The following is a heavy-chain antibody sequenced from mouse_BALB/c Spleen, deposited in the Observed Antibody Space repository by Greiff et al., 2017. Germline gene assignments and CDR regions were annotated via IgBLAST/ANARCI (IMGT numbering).Heavy chain of an antibody. Sequence: EVMLVESGGGLVQPGGSLRLSCATSGFTFTDYYMSWVRQPPGKALEWLGFIRNKANGYTTEYSASVKGRFTISRDNSQSILYLQMNTLGAEDSATYYCARDRRSLAYWGQGTLVTVSA. CDR2: IRNKANGYTT. J-gene: IGHJ3*01. CDR3: ARDRRSLAY. V-gene: IGHV7-3*02. CDR1: GFTFTDYY.